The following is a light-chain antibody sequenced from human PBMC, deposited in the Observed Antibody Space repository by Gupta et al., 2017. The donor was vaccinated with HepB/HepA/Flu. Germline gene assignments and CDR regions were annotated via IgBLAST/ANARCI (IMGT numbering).Light chain of an antibody. V-gene: IGKV3-20*01. Sequence: EIVLTQSPGTLSLSPRERATLSCRASQSVSSNYLAWYQQKPGQAPRLLIYGASSRATGIPDRFSGGGSGTDFTLTISRLEPEDFAVYYCQQYGSSPQTFGQGTKVEIK. CDR2: GAS. CDR3: QQYGSSPQT. J-gene: IGKJ1*01. CDR1: QSVSSNY.